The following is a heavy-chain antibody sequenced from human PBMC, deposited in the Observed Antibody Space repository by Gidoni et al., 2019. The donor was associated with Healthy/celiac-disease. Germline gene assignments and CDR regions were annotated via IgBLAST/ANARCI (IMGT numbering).Heavy chain of an antibody. CDR1: GGPFSSYA. CDR3: ARGELRITIFGVVIHWFDP. CDR2: IIPIFATA. V-gene: IGHV1-69*06. D-gene: IGHD3-3*01. Sequence: QVQLVQSGAEVKKPGSSVKVSCKASGGPFSSYAISWVRQAPGQVLEWMGGIIPIFATANYAQKFQGRVTITADKSTSTAYMELSSLRSEDTAVYYCARGELRITIFGVVIHWFDPWGQGTLVTVSS. J-gene: IGHJ5*02.